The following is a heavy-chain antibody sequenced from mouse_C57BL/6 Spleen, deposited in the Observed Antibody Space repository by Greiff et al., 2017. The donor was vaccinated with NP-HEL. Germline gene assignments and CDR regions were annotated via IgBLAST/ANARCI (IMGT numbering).Heavy chain of an antibody. CDR2: INPNYGTT. CDR1: GYSFTDYN. D-gene: IGHD2-5*01. Sequence: EVKLLESGPELVKPGASVKISCKASGYSFTDYNMNWVKQSNGKSLEWIGVINPNYGTTSYNQKFKGKATLTVDQSSSTAYMQLNSLTSEDSAVYYCARRDSNYGYYAMDYWGQGTSVTVSS. V-gene: IGHV1-39*01. CDR3: ARRDSNYGYYAMDY. J-gene: IGHJ4*01.